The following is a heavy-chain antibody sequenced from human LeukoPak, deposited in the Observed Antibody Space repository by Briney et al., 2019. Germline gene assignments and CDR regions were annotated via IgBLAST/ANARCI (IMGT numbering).Heavy chain of an antibody. CDR2: IYASRST. V-gene: IGHV4-4*09. J-gene: IGHJ4*02. D-gene: IGHD5-12*01. Sequence: SETLSLTCTVSGGSISSYYWSWIRQTPGKGLEWIGYIYASRSTTYKPSLKSRVTISIDTSKNQFSLKLSSVTAADTAVYYCARRATMLAGGYFDYWGQGTLVSVSS. CDR1: GGSISSYY. CDR3: ARRATMLAGGYFDY.